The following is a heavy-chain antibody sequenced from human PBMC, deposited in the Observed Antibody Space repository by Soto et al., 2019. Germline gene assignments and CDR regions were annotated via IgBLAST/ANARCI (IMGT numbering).Heavy chain of an antibody. CDR3: ARSCCGEQNWFDP. V-gene: IGHV3-74*01. CDR2: IYGDGTTT. J-gene: IGHJ5*02. CDR1: GGTFSGYW. Sequence: EVQLVESGGDLVQPGGSLRLSCAASGGTFSGYWMHWVRRVPGKGLVWVSRIYGDGTTTTYADSVQGRFTISRDTGKNTVYLQMNSLRVDDTGGYFCARSCCGEQNWFDPWGQGTLVTVSS. D-gene: IGHD4-17*01.